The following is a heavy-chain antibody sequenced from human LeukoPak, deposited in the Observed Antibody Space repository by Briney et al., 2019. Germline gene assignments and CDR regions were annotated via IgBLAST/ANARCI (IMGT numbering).Heavy chain of an antibody. CDR1: GFTFSSYA. Sequence: PGGSLRLSCAASGFTFSSYAMSWVRQAPGKGLEWVSAISGSGGSTYYADSVKSRFTISRDNSKNTLYLQMNSLRAEDTAVCYCAKGAGYDYVWGSYRYTGGGAFDIWGQGTMVTVSS. J-gene: IGHJ3*02. CDR3: AKGAGYDYVWGSYRYTGGGAFDI. D-gene: IGHD3-16*02. V-gene: IGHV3-23*01. CDR2: ISGSGGST.